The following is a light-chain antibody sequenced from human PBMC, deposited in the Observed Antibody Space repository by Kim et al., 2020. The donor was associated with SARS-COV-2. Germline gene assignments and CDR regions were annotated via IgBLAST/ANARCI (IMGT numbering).Light chain of an antibody. CDR3: QSYDSSLSGPVV. Sequence: VTISCTGSSSNIGAGYDVHWYQQLPGTAPKLLIYGNSNRPSGVPDRFSGSKSGTSASLAITGLQAEDEADYYCQSYDSSLSGPVVFGGGTKLTVL. V-gene: IGLV1-40*01. CDR2: GNS. CDR1: SSNIGAGYD. J-gene: IGLJ2*01.